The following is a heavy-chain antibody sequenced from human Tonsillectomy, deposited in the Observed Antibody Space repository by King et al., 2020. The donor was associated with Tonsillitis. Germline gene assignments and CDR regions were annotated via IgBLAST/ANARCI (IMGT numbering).Heavy chain of an antibody. CDR2: IYSGGSST. Sequence: VQLVESGGGLVQPGGSLRLSCAASGFTFSSYAMNWVRQAPGKGLEWVSVIYSGGSSTYYADSVKGRFTISRDNSKNTLYLQMNSRRAEETAFYYCAKGIAAAGPPGFDYWGQGTLVTVSS. J-gene: IGHJ4*02. CDR1: GFTFSSYA. V-gene: IGHV3-23*03. D-gene: IGHD6-13*01. CDR3: AKGIAAAGPPGFDY.